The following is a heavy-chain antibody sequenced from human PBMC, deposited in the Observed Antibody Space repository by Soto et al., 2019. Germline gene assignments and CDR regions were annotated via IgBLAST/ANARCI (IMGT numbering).Heavy chain of an antibody. Sequence: EVQLVESGGGLVQPGGSLRLSCAASGFTFSDHYMDWVRQAPGKGLEWVGRSKNKADSYTTEYAASVKGRFTISRDGSKNSLFLQMHSLKTEDTAVYYCTVWGSGNDVGAAWCQGILVTVSS. CDR2: SKNKADSYTT. J-gene: IGHJ4*02. CDR1: GFTFSDHY. V-gene: IGHV3-72*01. CDR3: TVWGSGNDVGAA. D-gene: IGHD3-10*01.